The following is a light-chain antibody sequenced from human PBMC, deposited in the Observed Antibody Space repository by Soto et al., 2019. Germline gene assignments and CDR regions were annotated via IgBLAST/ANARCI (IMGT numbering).Light chain of an antibody. CDR3: LQDYNYPFT. J-gene: IGKJ2*01. V-gene: IGKV1-6*01. CDR2: GAS. Sequence: IQMTQSPSTLSASVGDRVTITCRASQSISDWLAWYQQKPGRAPQILIYGASTLQTGVASRFSGSGSATDFTLTISSLQPEDSAAYYCLQDYNYPFTFGQGTKVDIK. CDR1: QSISDW.